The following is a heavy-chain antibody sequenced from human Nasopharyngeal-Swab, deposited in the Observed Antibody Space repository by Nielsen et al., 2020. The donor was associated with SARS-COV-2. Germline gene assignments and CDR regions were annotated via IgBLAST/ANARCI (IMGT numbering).Heavy chain of an antibody. Sequence: GGSLRLSCAASGFTVSSNYMSWVRQAPGKGLEWVSVIYSGGSTYYADSVKGRFTISRDNSKNTLYLQMNSLRAEDTAVYYCAGGSFDYYYYYMDVWGKGTTVTVSS. D-gene: IGHD6-13*01. CDR2: IYSGGST. V-gene: IGHV3-66*01. CDR1: GFTVSSNY. CDR3: AGGSFDYYYYYMDV. J-gene: IGHJ6*03.